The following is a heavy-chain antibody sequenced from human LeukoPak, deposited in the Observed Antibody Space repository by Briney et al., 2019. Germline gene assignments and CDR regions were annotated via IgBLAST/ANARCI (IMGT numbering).Heavy chain of an antibody. D-gene: IGHD3-3*01. CDR3: ARTYYDFSYAMDV. V-gene: IGHV3-11*01. Sequence: GGSLRLSCAASGFTFSDYYMSWIRQAHGQGLERVSYISNSAITVYYADSVKGRFTISRDNARNSLSLQMNSLTAEDTAVYYCARTYYDFSYAMDVWGQGTTVTVSS. J-gene: IGHJ6*02. CDR2: ISNSAITV. CDR1: GFTFSDYY.